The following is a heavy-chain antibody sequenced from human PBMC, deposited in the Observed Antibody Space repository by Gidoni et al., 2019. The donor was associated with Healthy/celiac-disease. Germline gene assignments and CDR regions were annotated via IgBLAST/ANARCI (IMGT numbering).Heavy chain of an antibody. J-gene: IGHJ4*02. CDR1: GCSLSSGDYY. CDR2: IYYSGST. Sequence: QVQLQESGPGLVKPSQTLSLTCTVSGCSLSSGDYYWSWIRQPPGKGLEWIGYIYYSGSTYYNPSLKSRVTISVDTSKNQFSLKLSSVTAADTAVYYCASGAYYDYVWGSFGYWGQGTLVTVSS. V-gene: IGHV4-30-4*01. D-gene: IGHD3-16*01. CDR3: ASGAYYDYVWGSFGY.